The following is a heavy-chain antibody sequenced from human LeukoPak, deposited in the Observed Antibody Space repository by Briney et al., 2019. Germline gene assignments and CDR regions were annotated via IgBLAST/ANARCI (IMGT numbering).Heavy chain of an antibody. J-gene: IGHJ6*02. D-gene: IGHD3-10*01. Sequence: SETLSLTCAVYGGSFSGYYWSWIRQPPGKGLEWIGEINRSGSTNYNPSLKSRVTISVDTSKNQFSLKLSSVTAADTAVYYCARVLSGVRGVILNYYYYGMDVWGQGTTVTVSS. CDR2: INRSGST. CDR3: ARVLSGVRGVILNYYYYGMDV. V-gene: IGHV4-34*01. CDR1: GGSFSGYY.